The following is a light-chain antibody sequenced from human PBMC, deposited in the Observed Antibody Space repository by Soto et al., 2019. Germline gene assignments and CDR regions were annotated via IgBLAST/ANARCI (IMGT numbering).Light chain of an antibody. CDR3: HQYGSSSYT. Sequence: EIVLTQSPGTLSLSPGERATLSCRASQSVSSSYLAWYQQKPGQAPRLLIYGASSRATGIPDRFSGSGSGTDFTLTISRLEPKDFAVYYCHQYGSSSYTFGQGTKLEIK. V-gene: IGKV3-20*01. CDR2: GAS. J-gene: IGKJ2*01. CDR1: QSVSSSY.